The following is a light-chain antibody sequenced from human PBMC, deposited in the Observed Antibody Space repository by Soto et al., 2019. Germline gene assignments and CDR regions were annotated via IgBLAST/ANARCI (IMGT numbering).Light chain of an antibody. J-gene: IGLJ3*02. CDR3: SSYNTSGTPV. CDR2: EVS. CDR1: SSDVGGYNY. Sequence: QSVLTQPASVSGSPGQTITISCTGTSSDVGGYNYLSWYQQHPGKAPKVLIYEVSNRPSGVSNRFSGSKSGNTASLTISGLQAEDEADYFCSSYNTSGTPVFGGGTKLTVL. V-gene: IGLV2-14*01.